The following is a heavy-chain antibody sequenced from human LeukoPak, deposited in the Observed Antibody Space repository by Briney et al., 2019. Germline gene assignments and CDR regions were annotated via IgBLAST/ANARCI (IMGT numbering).Heavy chain of an antibody. D-gene: IGHD2-21*02. CDR3: ARDVLYCGGDCYFDY. CDR2: IKQDGSEK. Sequence: PGGSLRLSCAASGFTFSSYWMSWVRQAPGEGLEWVANIKQDGSEKYYVDSVKGRFTISRDNAKNSLYLQMNSLRAEDTAVYYCARDVLYCGGDCYFDYWGQGTLVTVSS. V-gene: IGHV3-7*01. CDR1: GFTFSSYW. J-gene: IGHJ4*02.